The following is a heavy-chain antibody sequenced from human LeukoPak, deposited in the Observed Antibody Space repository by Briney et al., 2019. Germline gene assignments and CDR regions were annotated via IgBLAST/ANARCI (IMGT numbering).Heavy chain of an antibody. J-gene: IGHJ4*02. CDR2: IIPIFGTA. CDR3: ARSTNSYGLYYSDY. V-gene: IGHV1-69*01. D-gene: IGHD5-18*01. Sequence: ASVKVSCKASGGTFSSYAISWVRQAPGQGLEWMGGIIPIFGTANYAQKFQGRVTITADESTSTAYMELSSLRSEDTAVYYCARSTNSYGLYYSDYWGQGTLVTVSS. CDR1: GGTFSSYA.